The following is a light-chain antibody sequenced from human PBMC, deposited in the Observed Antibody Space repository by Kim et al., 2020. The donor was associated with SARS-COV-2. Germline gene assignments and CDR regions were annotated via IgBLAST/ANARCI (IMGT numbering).Light chain of an antibody. J-gene: IGKJ2*01. V-gene: IGKV1-9*01. Sequence: DIQLTQSPAFLSVSVGDRVTISCRASQGMNNYVAWYQQKAGRPPKLLIYEASTLQSGVPSRFSGNRSGREFTLTISSLQPEDFATYYCQQFTSSPYTFGQGTKLEI. CDR2: EAS. CDR3: QQFTSSPYT. CDR1: QGMNNY.